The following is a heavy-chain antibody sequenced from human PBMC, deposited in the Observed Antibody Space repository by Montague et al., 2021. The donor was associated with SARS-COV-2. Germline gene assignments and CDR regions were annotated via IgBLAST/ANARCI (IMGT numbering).Heavy chain of an antibody. CDR3: ARLRDGVVPSPILGVGPYYSYCYMDV. D-gene: IGHD3-10*01. V-gene: IGHV4-34*01. CDR1: GTSFSGYY. Sequence: SETLSLTCAVHGTSFSGYYWNWIRQPPGKGLEWIGEINHGGSTKYSPSLKSRLTISADTSKNQFSLKLTSVAAADTAVYYCARLRDGVVPSPILGVGPYYSYCYMDVWGRGTTATVSS. J-gene: IGHJ6*03. CDR2: INHGGST.